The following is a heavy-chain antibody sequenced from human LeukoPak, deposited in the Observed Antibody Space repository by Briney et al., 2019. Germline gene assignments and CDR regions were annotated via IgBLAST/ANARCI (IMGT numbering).Heavy chain of an antibody. V-gene: IGHV3-21*01. Sequence: GGSLRLSCVASGFTFSSYSMNWVRQAPGKGLAWVSSISSSSSYIYYADSVKGRFTISRDNAKISLYLQMSGLRAEDTAVYFCARGNMAAAGHGAFDYWGEGTLVSVSS. CDR1: GFTFSSYS. D-gene: IGHD6-13*01. CDR3: ARGNMAAAGHGAFDY. J-gene: IGHJ4*02. CDR2: ISSSSSYI.